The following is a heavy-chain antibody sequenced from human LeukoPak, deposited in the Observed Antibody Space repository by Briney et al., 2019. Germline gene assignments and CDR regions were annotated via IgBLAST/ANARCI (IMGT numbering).Heavy chain of an antibody. CDR1: GYTFTKYV. Sequence: ASVKVSCKASGYTFTKYVHWVRQAPGQGLEWIGWISPYIGNTYYSQKLQGGVTMTTDTSTTTAYMELRSLRSDDTGVYYCARFTPRLSREKFDYWGQGPLVTVSS. CDR3: ARFTPRLSREKFDY. J-gene: IGHJ4*02. D-gene: IGHD3-3*02. CDR2: ISPYIGNT. V-gene: IGHV1-18*01.